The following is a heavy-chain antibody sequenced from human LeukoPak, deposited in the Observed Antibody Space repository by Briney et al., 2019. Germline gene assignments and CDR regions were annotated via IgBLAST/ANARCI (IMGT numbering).Heavy chain of an antibody. CDR1: GFTFSSYE. D-gene: IGHD3-22*01. CDR3: ARGNSSGYGPDH. J-gene: IGHJ5*02. V-gene: IGHV3-21*01. CDR2: ISSSGSYI. Sequence: GGSLRLSCAASGFTFSSYEMNWVRQAPGKGLEWVSSISSSGSYIYYADSVKGRFTISRDNAKTSLYLQINSLKAEDTAVYYCARGNSSGYGPDHWGQGTLVTVSS.